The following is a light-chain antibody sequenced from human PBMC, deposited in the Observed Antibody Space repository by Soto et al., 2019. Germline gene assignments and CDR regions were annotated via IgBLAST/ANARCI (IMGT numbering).Light chain of an antibody. V-gene: IGKV3-20*01. J-gene: IGKJ1*01. Sequence: EIVLTQSPGTLSLFPGERATLSCRASQSISSSYLAWYQQKPGQAPRILIYGASSRATGIPDRFSGAGSATDFTLTISRLEPEDFAVYYCHQYGSAPAWTFGQGTKVEIK. CDR1: QSISSSY. CDR2: GAS. CDR3: HQYGSAPAWT.